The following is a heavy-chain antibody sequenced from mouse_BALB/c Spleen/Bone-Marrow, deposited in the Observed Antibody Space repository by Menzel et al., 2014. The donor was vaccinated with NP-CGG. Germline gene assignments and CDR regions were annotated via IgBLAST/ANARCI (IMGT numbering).Heavy chain of an antibody. V-gene: IGHV1S81*02. CDR3: TRGRTWDFDY. J-gene: IGHJ2*01. CDR1: GYTFTSYY. Sequence: QVQLQQSGAELVKPGASVKLSCKASGYTFTSYYMYWVKQRPGQGLEWIGEINPSNGGTNFNEKFKSRATLTVDKSSSTAYMQLSSVTSEDSAVYYCTRGRTWDFDYWGQGTTLTVSS. D-gene: IGHD4-1*01. CDR2: INPSNGGT.